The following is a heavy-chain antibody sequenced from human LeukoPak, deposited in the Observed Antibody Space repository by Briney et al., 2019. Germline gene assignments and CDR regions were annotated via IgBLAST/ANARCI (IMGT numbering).Heavy chain of an antibody. D-gene: IGHD1-26*01. J-gene: IGHJ4*02. CDR2: IDPEDGET. V-gene: IGHV1-69-2*01. CDR1: GYTFTDYL. Sequence: ASVKISCKASGYTFTDYLMHWVQQAPGKGLEWMGRIDPEDGETKYADKFQGRLIITTVRSTGTAYMELSSLTSEDTAIYYCATPFSGSHPSDYWGQGTLVTVSS. CDR3: ATPFSGSHPSDY.